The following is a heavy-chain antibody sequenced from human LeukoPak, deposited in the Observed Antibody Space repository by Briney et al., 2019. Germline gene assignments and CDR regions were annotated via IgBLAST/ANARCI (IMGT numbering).Heavy chain of an antibody. CDR2: ISDSGHRT. CDR3: ARKKWEPTSNDAFDI. D-gene: IGHD1-26*01. Sequence: GGSLRLSCAASTFSLRNFAMSWVRLAPGKGLEWVSGISDSGHRTDYADSVEGRFTISRDNSKNTLYLQMDSLRAEDTALYYCARKKWEPTSNDAFDIWGQGTMVTVSS. J-gene: IGHJ3*02. CDR1: TFSLRNFA. V-gene: IGHV3-23*01.